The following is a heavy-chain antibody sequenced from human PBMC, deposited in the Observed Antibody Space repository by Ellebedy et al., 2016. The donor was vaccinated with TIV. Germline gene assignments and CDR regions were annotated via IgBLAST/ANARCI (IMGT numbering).Heavy chain of an antibody. CDR1: GFTFSSYW. V-gene: IGHV3-48*04. D-gene: IGHD6-13*01. CDR2: ISSSGSTI. J-gene: IGHJ4*02. CDR3: ASVVPASSSWTDY. Sequence: GGSLRLXXAASGFTFSSYWMHWVRQAPGKGLEWVSYISSSGSTIYYADSVKGRFTISRDNAKNSLYLQMNSLRAEDTAVYYCASVVPASSSWTDYWGQGTLVTVSS.